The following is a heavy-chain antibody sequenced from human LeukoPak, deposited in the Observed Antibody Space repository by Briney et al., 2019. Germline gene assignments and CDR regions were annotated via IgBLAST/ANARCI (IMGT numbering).Heavy chain of an antibody. D-gene: IGHD4-17*01. Sequence: GGSLRLSCAASGFTFSGSAMSWVRQAPGEGLEWVSLISYSGANSYYTDSVRGRFTISRDNSKDTLFLQMNSLRAEDTAVYYCARPTETTAYYYYYGMDVWGQGTTVTVSS. CDR3: ARPTETTAYYYYYGMDV. CDR1: GFTFSGSA. V-gene: IGHV3-23*01. CDR2: ISYSGANS. J-gene: IGHJ6*02.